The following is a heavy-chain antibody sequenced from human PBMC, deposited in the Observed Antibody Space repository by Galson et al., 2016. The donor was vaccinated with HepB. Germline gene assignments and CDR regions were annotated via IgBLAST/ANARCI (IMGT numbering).Heavy chain of an antibody. Sequence: SLRLSCAASGFTFSSYAMHWARQAPGRGLEWVALLSYDGHSKYYADSVKGRFTISRDISKNTLYLQMNSLRPKDTALYFCARDRDCSSSSCLVNWFDPWGQGTLVTVSS. CDR2: LSYDGHSK. D-gene: IGHD2-2*01. V-gene: IGHV3-30*04. J-gene: IGHJ5*02. CDR1: GFTFSSYA. CDR3: ARDRDCSSSSCLVNWFDP.